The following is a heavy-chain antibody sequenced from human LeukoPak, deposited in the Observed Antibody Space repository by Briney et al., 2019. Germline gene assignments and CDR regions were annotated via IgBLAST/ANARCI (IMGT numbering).Heavy chain of an antibody. J-gene: IGHJ6*03. Sequence: AGGSLRLSCAASGFTFSSYWMSWVRQAPGKGLEWVANIKQDGGEKYYVDSVKGRFTISRDNAKNSLYLQMNSLRAEDTAVYYCAREEGIAARRSDYYYYMDVWGKGTTVTVSS. CDR2: IKQDGGEK. CDR1: GFTFSSYW. CDR3: AREEGIAARRSDYYYYMDV. V-gene: IGHV3-7*01. D-gene: IGHD6-6*01.